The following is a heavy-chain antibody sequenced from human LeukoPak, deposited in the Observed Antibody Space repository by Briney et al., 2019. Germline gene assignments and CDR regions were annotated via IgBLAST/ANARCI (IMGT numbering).Heavy chain of an antibody. Sequence: GAVKVSCKASGYTFTGYYMHWVRQAPGQGLEWMGWINPNSGGTNYAQKFQGRVTMTRDTSIGTAYMELSRLRSDDTAVYYCARGVHDFWSGYYITQKDNWFDPWGQGTLVTVSS. CDR3: ARGVHDFWSGYYITQKDNWFDP. V-gene: IGHV1-2*02. CDR2: INPNSGGT. J-gene: IGHJ5*02. CDR1: GYTFTGYY. D-gene: IGHD3-3*01.